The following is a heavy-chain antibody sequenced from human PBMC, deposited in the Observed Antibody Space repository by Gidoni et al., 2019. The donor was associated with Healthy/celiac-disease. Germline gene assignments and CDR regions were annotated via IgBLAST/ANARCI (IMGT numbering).Heavy chain of an antibody. V-gene: IGHV5-51*01. Sequence: EVQLVQSGAEVKKPGESLKISCMGSGYSFTSYWIGWVRQMPGKGLEWMGIIYPGDSDTRYSPSFQGQVTISADKSISTAYLQWSSLKASDTAMYYCARQIAAAGRGDDAFDIWGQGTMVTVSS. CDR3: ARQIAAAGRGDDAFDI. D-gene: IGHD6-13*01. J-gene: IGHJ3*02. CDR1: GYSFTSYW. CDR2: IYPGDSDT.